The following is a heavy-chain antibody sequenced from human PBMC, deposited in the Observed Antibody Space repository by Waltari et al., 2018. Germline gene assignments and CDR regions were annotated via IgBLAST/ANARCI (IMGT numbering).Heavy chain of an antibody. CDR1: GGSFSGYY. CDR3: ARGFPRFVVAATYYFDY. D-gene: IGHD2-15*01. Sequence: QVQLQQWGAGLLKPSETLSLTCAVYGGSFSGYYWSWIRQPPGKGLEWIGEINHSGSTNYNPSLKCRVSISVDTSKNQFSLKLSSVTAADTAVYYCARGFPRFVVAATYYFDYWGQGTLVTVSS. CDR2: INHSGST. J-gene: IGHJ4*02. V-gene: IGHV4-34*01.